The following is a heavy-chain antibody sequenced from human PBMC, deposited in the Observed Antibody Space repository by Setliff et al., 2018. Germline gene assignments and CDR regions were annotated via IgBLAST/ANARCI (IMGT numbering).Heavy chain of an antibody. CDR2: ISNSGGT. Sequence: SETLSLTCTVSGDSISSSSYYWGWIRQPPGKGLEWIGSISNSGGTYYNPSLKSRVTISVDTSKNQFSLKLSSVTAADTAVYYCARHLDDFWSGYYSLRLRWFDPWGQGTLVTVSS. J-gene: IGHJ5*02. V-gene: IGHV4-39*01. CDR3: ARHLDDFWSGYYSLRLRWFDP. CDR1: GDSISSSSYY. D-gene: IGHD3-3*01.